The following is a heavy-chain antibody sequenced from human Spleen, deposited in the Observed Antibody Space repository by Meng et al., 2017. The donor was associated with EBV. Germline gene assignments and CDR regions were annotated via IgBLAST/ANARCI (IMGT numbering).Heavy chain of an antibody. CDR3: AREGTGATYDY. CDR1: GDSVSSNGVA. V-gene: IGHV6-1*01. J-gene: IGHJ4*02. D-gene: IGHD2-15*01. Sequence: QVPLHQSGPGLAQPSQPLSLTFAISGDSVSSNGVAWTWIRQSPSRGLEWLGRTYYTSKWNNDYALSVKSRVTINPDTSKNQFSLQLHSVTPEDTAVYYCAREGTGATYDYWGQGTLVAVSS. CDR2: TYYTSKWNN.